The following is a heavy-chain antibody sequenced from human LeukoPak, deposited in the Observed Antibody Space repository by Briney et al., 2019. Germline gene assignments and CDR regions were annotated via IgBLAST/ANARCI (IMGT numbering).Heavy chain of an antibody. D-gene: IGHD5-24*01. CDR1: GGSISSYY. CDR2: IYTSGST. V-gene: IGHV4-4*07. J-gene: IGHJ4*02. CDR3: ARAGEMATIDYFDY. Sequence: SETLSLTCTVSGGSISSYYWSWTRQPAGKGLEWIGRIYTSGSTNYNPSLKSRVTMSVDTSKNQFSLKLSSVTAADTAVYYCARAGEMATIDYFDYWGQGTLVTVSS.